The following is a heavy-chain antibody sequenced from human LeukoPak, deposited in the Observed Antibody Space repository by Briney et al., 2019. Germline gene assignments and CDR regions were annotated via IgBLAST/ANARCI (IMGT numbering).Heavy chain of an antibody. D-gene: IGHD5-18*01. CDR1: GFTFSSYG. CDR3: AKMDTAMVTGYYCYYMDV. V-gene: IGHV3-30*02. Sequence: GGSLRLSCAASGFTFSSYGMHWVRQAPGKGLEWVAFIRYDGSNKYYADSVKGRFTISRDNSKNTLYLQMNSLRAEDTAVYYCAKMDTAMVTGYYCYYMDVWGKGTTVTVSS. CDR2: IRYDGSNK. J-gene: IGHJ6*03.